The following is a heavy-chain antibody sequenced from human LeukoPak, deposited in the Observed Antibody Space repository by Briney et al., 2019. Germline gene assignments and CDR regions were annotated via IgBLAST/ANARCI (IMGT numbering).Heavy chain of an antibody. CDR3: AKAHYFGSGSFDH. CDR2: MTSSGGGT. V-gene: IGHV3-23*01. CDR1: GFTFSSYG. J-gene: IGHJ4*02. Sequence: GGSLRLSCAASGFTFSSYGMHWVRQAPGKGLEWVSVMTSSGGGTDYADSVKGRFTISRDNFKNTLYLQMNSLRAEDTAVYYCAKAHYFGSGSFDHWGQGTLVTVSP. D-gene: IGHD3-10*01.